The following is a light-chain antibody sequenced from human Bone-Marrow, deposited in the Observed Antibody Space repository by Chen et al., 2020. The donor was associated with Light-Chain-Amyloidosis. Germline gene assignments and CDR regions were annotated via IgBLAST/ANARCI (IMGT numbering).Light chain of an antibody. CDR1: DLPTKY. CDR3: QSADSRGTYEVI. V-gene: IGLV3-25*03. CDR2: RDT. J-gene: IGLJ2*01. Sequence: SYELTQPPSVSVSPGQTARTTCPGDDLPTKYAYWYQQKPGQAPVLVIHRDTERPSGISERFSGSSSGTTTTLTISGVQAEDEADYHCQSADSRGTYEVIFGGGTKLTVL.